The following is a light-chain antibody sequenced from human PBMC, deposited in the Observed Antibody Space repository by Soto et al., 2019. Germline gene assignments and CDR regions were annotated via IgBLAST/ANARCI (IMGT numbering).Light chain of an antibody. Sequence: ESVLTQSPGTLSLSPGERATLSCRASQSFSSSYLAGYQQKPCQAPRHLIYAASSRAAGIPDRFSGSVSGTDFTLTVTRLEPEDFAGYYCRHCVDSPWGFGQGTKVEIK. CDR1: QSFSSSY. V-gene: IGKV3-20*01. CDR3: RHCVDSPWG. CDR2: AAS. J-gene: IGKJ1*01.